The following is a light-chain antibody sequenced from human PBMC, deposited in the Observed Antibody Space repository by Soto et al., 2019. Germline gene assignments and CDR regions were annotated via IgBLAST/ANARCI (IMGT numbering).Light chain of an antibody. V-gene: IGKV3-11*01. Sequence: EIVLTQSPGTLSLSTGERATLSCRASQSVSSNLAWYQQKPGQAPRLLIYGASTRATGIPARFSGSGSGTDFTLTISSLEPEDFAVYYCQQRSNWPPITFGQGTRLQIK. J-gene: IGKJ5*01. CDR1: QSVSSN. CDR3: QQRSNWPPIT. CDR2: GAS.